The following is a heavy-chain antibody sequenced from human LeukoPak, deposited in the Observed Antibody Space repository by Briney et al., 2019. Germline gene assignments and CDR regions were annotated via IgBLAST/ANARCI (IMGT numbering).Heavy chain of an antibody. V-gene: IGHV3-21*01. D-gene: IGHD1-26*01. J-gene: IGHJ6*02. CDR3: ARGGRWEPPGGPHYYYYYGMDV. Sequence: GGSLRLSCAASGFTFSSYAMNWVRQAPGKGLEWVSSISSSSSYIYYADSVKGRFTISRDNAKNSLYLQMNSLRAEDTAVYYCARGGRWEPPGGPHYYYYYGMDVWGQGTTVTVSS. CDR1: GFTFSSYA. CDR2: ISSSSSYI.